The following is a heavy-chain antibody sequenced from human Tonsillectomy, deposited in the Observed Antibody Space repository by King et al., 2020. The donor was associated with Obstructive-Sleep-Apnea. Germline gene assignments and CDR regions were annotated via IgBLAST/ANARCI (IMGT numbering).Heavy chain of an antibody. Sequence: QLVQSGPEAKKPGESLKISCKASGYKFTTYWIGWVRQKPGKGLEWMGIIYPGDSDTRYGPSFQGHVTISADKSISTAFLQWSSLTASDRAMYYCARNPALGKQLGPFDHWGQGNLVPGSS. D-gene: IGHD1-1*01. J-gene: IGHJ4*02. CDR1: GYKFTTYW. V-gene: IGHV5-51*01. CDR3: ARNPALGKQLGPFDH. CDR2: IYPGDSDT.